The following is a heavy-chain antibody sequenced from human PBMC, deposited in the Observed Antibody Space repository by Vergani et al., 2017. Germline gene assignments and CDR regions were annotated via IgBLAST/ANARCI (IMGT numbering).Heavy chain of an antibody. CDR2: INPNSGGT. CDR3: ARERVVTTRYAFDI. J-gene: IGHJ3*02. V-gene: IGHV1-2*02. D-gene: IGHD2-2*01. Sequence: QVQLVQSGAEVKKPGASVKVSCKASGYTFTGYYMHWVRQAPGQGLEWMGWINPNSGGTNYAQKFQGRVTMTRDTSISTAYMELSRLRSDDTTVYYCARERVVTTRYAFDIWSQGRIVTVSS. CDR1: GYTFTGYY.